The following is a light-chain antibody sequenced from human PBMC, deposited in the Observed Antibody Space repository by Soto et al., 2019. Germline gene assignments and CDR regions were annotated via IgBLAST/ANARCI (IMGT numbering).Light chain of an antibody. CDR2: DAS. J-gene: IGKJ2*01. CDR1: EDIDNF. Sequence: DIQLTQSPSSLSASVGARITITCQASEDIDNFLNWYQQKPGKAPEILIFDASNLAPGVPARFSGSRSGTDFTFSISNLQPEDIGTYYCQQYDNLPPMYTFGQGTKLEIE. V-gene: IGKV1-33*01. CDR3: QQYDNLPPMYT.